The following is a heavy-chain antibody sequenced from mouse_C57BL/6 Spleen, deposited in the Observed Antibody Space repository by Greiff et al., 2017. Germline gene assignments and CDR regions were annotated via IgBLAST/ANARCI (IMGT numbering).Heavy chain of an antibody. J-gene: IGHJ4*01. V-gene: IGHV5-16*01. CDR1: GFTFSDYY. D-gene: IGHD1-1*01. Sequence: EVKLVESEGGLVQPGSSMKLSCTASGFTFSDYYMAWVRQVPEKGLEWVANINYDGSSTYYLDSLKSRFIISRDNAKNILYLQMSSLKSEDTATYYCARRGNTDYYAMDYWGQGTSVTVSS. CDR3: ARRGNTDYYAMDY. CDR2: INYDGSST.